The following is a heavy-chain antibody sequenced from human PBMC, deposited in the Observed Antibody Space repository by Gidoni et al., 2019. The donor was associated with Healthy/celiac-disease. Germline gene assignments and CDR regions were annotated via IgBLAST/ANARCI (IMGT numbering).Heavy chain of an antibody. Sequence: QVQLQQWGAGLLKPSETLSLTCAVYGGSFSGYYWSWIRQPPGKGLEWIGEINHSGSTNYNPSLKRRVNISVDTSKNQFSLKLSSVTAADTAVYYCARSRSCSSTSCYHPRYYYYYYMDVWGKGTTVTVSS. CDR2: INHSGST. CDR1: GGSFSGYY. V-gene: IGHV4-34*01. CDR3: ARSRSCSSTSCYHPRYYYYYYMDV. D-gene: IGHD2-2*01. J-gene: IGHJ6*03.